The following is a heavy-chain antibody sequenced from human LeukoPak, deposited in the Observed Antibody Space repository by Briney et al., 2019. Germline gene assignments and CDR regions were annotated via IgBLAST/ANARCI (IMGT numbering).Heavy chain of an antibody. V-gene: IGHV3-30*04. Sequence: GRSLRLSCAASGFTFSSYAMHWVRQAPGKGLEWVAVISYDGSNKYYADSVKGRFTISRDNSKNTLYLQMNSLRAEDTAVYYCARAPLTGDRGYYYGMDVWGQGTTVTVSS. D-gene: IGHD7-27*01. J-gene: IGHJ6*02. CDR2: ISYDGSNK. CDR1: GFTFSSYA. CDR3: ARAPLTGDRGYYYGMDV.